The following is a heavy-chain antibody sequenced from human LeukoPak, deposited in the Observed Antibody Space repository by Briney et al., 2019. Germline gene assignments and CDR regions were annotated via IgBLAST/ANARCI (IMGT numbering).Heavy chain of an antibody. J-gene: IGHJ4*02. V-gene: IGHV3-21*01. CDR1: GFTFSSYS. D-gene: IGHD3-16*01. CDR2: ISSSSSYI. Sequence: GGSLRLSCAASGFTFSSYSMNWVRQAPGKGLEWVSSISSSSSYIYYADSVKGRFTISRDNAKNSLYLQMNSLRAEDTAVYYCAREHGGDRFSDYWGQGTLVTVSS. CDR3: AREHGGDRFSDY.